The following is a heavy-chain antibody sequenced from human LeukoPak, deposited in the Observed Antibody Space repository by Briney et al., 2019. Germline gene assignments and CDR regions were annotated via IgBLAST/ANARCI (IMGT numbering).Heavy chain of an antibody. V-gene: IGHV4-39*02. CDR1: GGSISSSSYY. CDR3: ARDIVVVVAAMGPNWFDP. D-gene: IGHD2-15*01. CDR2: IYYSGST. J-gene: IGHJ5*02. Sequence: SETLSLTCTVYGGSISSSSYYWGWIRQPPGKGLEWIGSIYYSGSTYYNPSLKSRVTISVDTSKNQFSLKLSSVTAADTAVYYCARDIVVVVAAMGPNWFDPWGQGTLVTVSS.